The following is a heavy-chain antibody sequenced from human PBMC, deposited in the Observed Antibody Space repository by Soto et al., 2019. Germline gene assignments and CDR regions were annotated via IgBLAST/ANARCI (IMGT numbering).Heavy chain of an antibody. D-gene: IGHD3-3*01. Sequence: GGSLRLSCAASGFTFSSYSMNWVRQAPGKGLEWVSYISSSSSTIYYADSVKGRFTISRDNAKNSLYLQMNSLRAEDTAVYYCARDVTIFGVVIRAFDIWGQGTMVTVSS. CDR2: ISSSSSTI. CDR1: GFTFSSYS. J-gene: IGHJ3*02. V-gene: IGHV3-48*01. CDR3: ARDVTIFGVVIRAFDI.